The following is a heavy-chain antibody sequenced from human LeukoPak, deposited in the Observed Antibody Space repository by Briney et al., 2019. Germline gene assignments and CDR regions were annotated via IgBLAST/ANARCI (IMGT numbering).Heavy chain of an antibody. D-gene: IGHD6-13*01. V-gene: IGHV3-33*01. CDR3: ARDRVAAAGSYHDY. Sequence: GGSLRLSCAASGFTFSSYGMHWVRRAPGKGLEWVAVIWYDGSNKYYADSVKGRFTISRDNSKNTLYLQMNSLRAEDTAVYYCARDRVAAAGSYHDYWGQGTLVTVSS. J-gene: IGHJ4*02. CDR1: GFTFSSYG. CDR2: IWYDGSNK.